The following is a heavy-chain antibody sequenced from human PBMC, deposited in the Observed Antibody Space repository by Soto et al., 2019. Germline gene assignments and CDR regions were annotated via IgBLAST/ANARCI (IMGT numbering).Heavy chain of an antibody. J-gene: IGHJ4*02. D-gene: IGHD2-2*01. CDR1: GFTFSTYI. CDR3: ARGGYCSSTSCPLLPIDY. Sequence: EVQLVESGGGLVKPGGSVRLSCAASGFTFSTYIMNWVRQAPGKGLEWVSSISSSSTYIYYADSVKGRFTISRDNAKNSLYLQMNSLRAEDTAVYYCARGGYCSSTSCPLLPIDYWGQGTLVTISS. V-gene: IGHV3-21*01. CDR2: ISSSSTYI.